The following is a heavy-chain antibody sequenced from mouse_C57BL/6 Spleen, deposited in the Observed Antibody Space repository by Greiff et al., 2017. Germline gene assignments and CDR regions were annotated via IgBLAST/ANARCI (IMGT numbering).Heavy chain of an antibody. CDR2: IWTGGGK. CDR3: ARRYDGYYAY. J-gene: IGHJ2*01. D-gene: IGHD2-3*01. V-gene: IGHV2-9-1*01. Sequence: VKLVESGPGLVEPAQRVSITCTVSGFSFTSYAISWVRQRPGKGLEWRGVIWTGGGKNYNSALKSRLSISKDNSKSQVFLKMNSLPTDDTARYYCARRYDGYYAYWGQGTTLTVSS. CDR1: GFSFTSYA.